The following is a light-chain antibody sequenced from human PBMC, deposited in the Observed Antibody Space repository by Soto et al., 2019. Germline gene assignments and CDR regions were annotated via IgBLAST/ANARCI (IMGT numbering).Light chain of an antibody. CDR2: AAS. Sequence: IQFNQSPSSLSASVGDGVTITCRASQGISSYLAWYQQKPGKVPKLLIYAASTLQSGVPSRFSGSGSGTDFTLTISSLQPEDVATYYCQKYNSAPWTFGQGTKVDI. CDR3: QKYNSAPWT. V-gene: IGKV1-27*01. CDR1: QGISSY. J-gene: IGKJ1*01.